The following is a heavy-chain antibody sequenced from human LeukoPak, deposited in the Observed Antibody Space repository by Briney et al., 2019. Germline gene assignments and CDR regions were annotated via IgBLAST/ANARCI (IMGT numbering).Heavy chain of an antibody. D-gene: IGHD2-2*01. V-gene: IGHV3-64*01. J-gene: IGHJ4*02. Sequence: GRSLRLSCAASGFTFSSYGMHWVRQAPGKGLEYVSAISSNGGSTYYANSVKGRFTISRDNSKNTLYLQMGSLRAEDMAVYYCARSLGYCSSTSCSLFDYWGQGTLVTVSS. CDR3: ARSLGYCSSTSCSLFDY. CDR2: ISSNGGST. CDR1: GFTFSSYG.